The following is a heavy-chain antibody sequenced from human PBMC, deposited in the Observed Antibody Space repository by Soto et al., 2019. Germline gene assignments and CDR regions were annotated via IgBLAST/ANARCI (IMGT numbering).Heavy chain of an antibody. V-gene: IGHV3-30*18. CDR3: AKDFGELPLYYYYYYMDV. CDR2: ISYDGSNK. Sequence: QVQLVESGGGVVQPGRSLRLSCAASGFTFSSYGMHWVRQAPGKGLAWVAVISYDGSNKYYADSVKGRFTISRDNSKNTLYLQMNSLRAEDTAVYYCAKDFGELPLYYYYYYMDVWGKGTTVTVSS. CDR1: GFTFSSYG. J-gene: IGHJ6*03. D-gene: IGHD3-10*01.